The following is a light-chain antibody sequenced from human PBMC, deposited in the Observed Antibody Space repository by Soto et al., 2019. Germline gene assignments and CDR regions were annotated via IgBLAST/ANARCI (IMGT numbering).Light chain of an antibody. Sequence: QSALTQPASVSGSPGQSITISCTGTTSDIGAYNYVSWYQQHPGKVPKLMIYDVSNRPSGVSNRFSGSKSGNTASLTISGLQAEDEADYYFSSYTITTPWVFGGGTKLTVL. CDR3: SSYTITTPWV. V-gene: IGLV2-14*01. CDR2: DVS. J-gene: IGLJ3*02. CDR1: TSDIGAYNY.